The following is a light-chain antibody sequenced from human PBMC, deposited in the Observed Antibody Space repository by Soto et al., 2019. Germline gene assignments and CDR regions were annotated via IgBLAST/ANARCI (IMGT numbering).Light chain of an antibody. CDR3: QQYNNWPHT. J-gene: IGKJ2*01. V-gene: IGKV3-15*01. Sequence: EIVMTQSPATLSVSPGERATLSCRASQSVSSKLAWFQQKPGQAPRLLIYFASTRATDTPARFSGSGSGTEFTLTISSLQSEDFAVYYCQQYNNWPHTFGQGTKVDIK. CDR1: QSVSSK. CDR2: FAS.